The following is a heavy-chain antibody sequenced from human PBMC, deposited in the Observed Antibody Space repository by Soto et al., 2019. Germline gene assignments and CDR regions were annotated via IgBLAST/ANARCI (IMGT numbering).Heavy chain of an antibody. V-gene: IGHV3-23*01. CDR1: GFTFSSYA. D-gene: IGHD5-12*01. J-gene: IGHJ4*02. CDR2: ISGSGGST. Sequence: GGSLRLSCAASGFTFSSYAMSWVRQAPGKGLEWVSAISGSGGSTYYADSVKGRFTISRDNSKNTLYLQMNSLRAEDTAVYYCAKDWWYSGYVLPYYFDYWGQGTLVTVSS. CDR3: AKDWWYSGYVLPYYFDY.